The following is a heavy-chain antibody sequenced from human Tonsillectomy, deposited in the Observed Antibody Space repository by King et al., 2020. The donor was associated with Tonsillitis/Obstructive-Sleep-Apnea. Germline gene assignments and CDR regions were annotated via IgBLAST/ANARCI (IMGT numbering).Heavy chain of an antibody. CDR1: GFTFSSYE. Sequence: VQLVESGGGLVQPGGSLRLSCAASGFTFSSYEMNWVRQAPGKGLEWVSYISSSGSTIYYADSVKGRFTISRDNAKNSLYLQMNSLRAEDTAVYYCAENIGYSSASPNYFDYWGQGTLVTVSS. V-gene: IGHV3-48*03. CDR3: AENIGYSSASPNYFDY. J-gene: IGHJ4*02. CDR2: ISSSGSTI. D-gene: IGHD6-25*01.